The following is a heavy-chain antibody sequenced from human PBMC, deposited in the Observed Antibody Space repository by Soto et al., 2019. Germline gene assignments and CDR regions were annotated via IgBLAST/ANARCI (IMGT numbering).Heavy chain of an antibody. CDR1: GFTFSSYA. V-gene: IGHV3-23*01. CDR2: ISGSGGST. Sequence: PGGSLRLSCAASGFTFSSYAMSWVRQAPGKGLEWVSAISGSGGSTYYADSVKGRFTISRDNSKNTLYLQMNSLRAEDTAVYYYAKDRVPSIVVVVAATDWFDQWGQGTLVTVSS. J-gene: IGHJ5*02. D-gene: IGHD2-15*01. CDR3: AKDRVPSIVVVVAATDWFDQ.